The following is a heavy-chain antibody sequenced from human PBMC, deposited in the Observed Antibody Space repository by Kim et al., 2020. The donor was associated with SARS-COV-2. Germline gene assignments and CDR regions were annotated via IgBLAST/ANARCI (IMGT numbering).Heavy chain of an antibody. V-gene: IGHV4-4*02. Sequence: SETLSLTCAVSGGSISSSNWWSWVRQPPGKGLEWIGEIYHSGSTNYNPSLKSRVTISVDKSKNQFSLKLSSVTAADTAVYYCTCGSIAAAGTVLGYWGQGTLVTVSS. D-gene: IGHD6-13*01. CDR1: GGSISSSNW. CDR2: IYHSGST. CDR3: TCGSIAAAGTVLGY. J-gene: IGHJ4*02.